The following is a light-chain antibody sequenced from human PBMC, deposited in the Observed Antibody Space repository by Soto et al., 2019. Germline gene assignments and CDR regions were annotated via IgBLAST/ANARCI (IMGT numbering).Light chain of an antibody. CDR2: EVS. V-gene: IGLV2-14*01. CDR1: SSDVGGYNY. J-gene: IGLJ3*02. Sequence: QSALTQPASVSGSPGQSITISCTGTSSDVGGYNYVSWYQQHPGKAPKLMIYEVSHRPSGVSNRFSGSKSGNTASLTISGLQAEDEADYYCNSYTSSSTLWVFGGGTKLTVL. CDR3: NSYTSSSTLWV.